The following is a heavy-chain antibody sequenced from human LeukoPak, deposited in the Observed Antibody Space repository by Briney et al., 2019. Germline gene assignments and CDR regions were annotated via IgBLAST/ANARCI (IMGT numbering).Heavy chain of an antibody. Sequence: SETLSLTCTVSGGSISSYYWSWIRQPPGKGLEWIGYIYTSGSTNYNPSLKSRVTISVDTFKNQFSLKLSSVTAADTAVYYCARYTVRGVISPYYFDYWGQGTLVTVSS. CDR3: ARYTVRGVISPYYFDY. D-gene: IGHD3-10*01. CDR1: GGSISSYY. V-gene: IGHV4-4*09. J-gene: IGHJ4*02. CDR2: IYTSGST.